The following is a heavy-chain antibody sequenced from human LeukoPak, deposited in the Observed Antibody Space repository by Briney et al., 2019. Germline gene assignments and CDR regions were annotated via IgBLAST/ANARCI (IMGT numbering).Heavy chain of an antibody. D-gene: IGHD2/OR15-2a*01. CDR3: ARGILSMTPNRGVLDI. CDR1: GFTVSSNY. J-gene: IGHJ3*02. V-gene: IGHV3-53*01. Sequence: GGSLRLSCAASGFTVSSNYMSWVRQAPGKGLEWVSVIYSGGSTYYADSVKGRFTISRDNSKNTLYLQMNSLRAEDTAVYYCARGILSMTPNRGVLDIWGQGTMVTVSS. CDR2: IYSGGST.